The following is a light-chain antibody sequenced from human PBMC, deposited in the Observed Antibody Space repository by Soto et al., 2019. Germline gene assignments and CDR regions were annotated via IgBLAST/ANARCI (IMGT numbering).Light chain of an antibody. V-gene: IGLV2-14*01. Sequence: QSVLTQPASVSGSPGQSITISCTGTSSDVGGYNYVSWYQQYPGKAPKLMIHDVSNRPSGVSDRFSGSKSGSTASLTISGLQAEAEADYYCNSYTSSREKVFGTGTKVTVL. CDR3: NSYTSSREKV. J-gene: IGLJ1*01. CDR2: DVS. CDR1: SSDVGGYNY.